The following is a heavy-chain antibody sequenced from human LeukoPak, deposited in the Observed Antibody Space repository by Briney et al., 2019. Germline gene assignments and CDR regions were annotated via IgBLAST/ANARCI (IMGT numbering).Heavy chain of an antibody. V-gene: IGHV3-7*01. J-gene: IGHJ4*02. CDR1: GFTFNGFW. Sequence: GGSLRLSCAASGFTFNGFWMSWVRQAPGKGLEWVANIKQDGSDIYYLDSVRGRFTISRDNAKNSLYLQMNSLRAEDTAVYYCARDRKGYFDYWGQGTLVTVSS. CDR2: IKQDGSDI. CDR3: ARDRKGYFDY.